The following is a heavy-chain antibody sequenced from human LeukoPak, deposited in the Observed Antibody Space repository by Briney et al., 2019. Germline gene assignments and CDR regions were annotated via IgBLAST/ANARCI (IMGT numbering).Heavy chain of an antibody. CDR3: AGSPLEPQGYCSGGSCYLGAFDI. Sequence: SETLSLTCTVSGGSISSYYWSWIRQPPGKGLEWIGYIYYSGSTNYNPSLKSRVTISVDTSKNQFSLKLSSVTAADTAVYYCAGSPLEPQGYCSGGSCYLGAFDIWGQGTIATVSS. D-gene: IGHD2-15*01. V-gene: IGHV4-59*08. CDR2: IYYSGST. CDR1: GGSISSYY. J-gene: IGHJ3*02.